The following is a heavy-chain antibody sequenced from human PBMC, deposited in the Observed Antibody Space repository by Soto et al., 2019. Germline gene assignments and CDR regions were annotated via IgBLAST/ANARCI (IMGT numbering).Heavy chain of an antibody. D-gene: IGHD1-26*01. V-gene: IGHV4-59*01. CDR2: IYYSGST. CDR1: GGSISSYY. CDR3: ERVHSGSYPDY. Sequence: SETLSLTRTVSGGSISSYYWSWIRQPPGKGLEWIGYIYYSGSTNYNPSLKSRVTISVDTSKNQFSLKLSSVTAADTAVYYCERVHSGSYPDYWGQGTLVTVSS. J-gene: IGHJ4*02.